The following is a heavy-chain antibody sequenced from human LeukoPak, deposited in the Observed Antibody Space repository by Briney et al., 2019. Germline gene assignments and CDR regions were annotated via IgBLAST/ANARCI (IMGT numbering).Heavy chain of an antibody. CDR1: GFTFSSYA. CDR2: ISGSGSST. CDR3: VRDYRACFDY. J-gene: IGHJ4*02. D-gene: IGHD3-16*02. V-gene: IGHV3-23*01. Sequence: GGSLRLSCAASGFTFSSYAMSWVRQAPGKGLEWVSAISGSGSSTFYADSVKGRFTISRDNSKNTLYLQMNSLRAEDTAVYYCVRDYRACFDYWGQGTLVTVSS.